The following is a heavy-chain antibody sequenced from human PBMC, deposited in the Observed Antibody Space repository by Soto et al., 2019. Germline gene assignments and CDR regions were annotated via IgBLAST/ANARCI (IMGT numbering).Heavy chain of an antibody. J-gene: IGHJ4*02. V-gene: IGHV5-10-1*01. Sequence: GESLKISCQVSGYRFTSYWLTWVRQVPGKGLECLGRIEPGDSYTNYSPSFQGHVTISVDKSINTAYLQWNSLKASDTAIYYCARVGATTLHYFDSWGQGTLVTVSS. CDR3: ARVGATTLHYFDS. CDR1: GYRFTSYW. CDR2: IEPGDSYT. D-gene: IGHD1-26*01.